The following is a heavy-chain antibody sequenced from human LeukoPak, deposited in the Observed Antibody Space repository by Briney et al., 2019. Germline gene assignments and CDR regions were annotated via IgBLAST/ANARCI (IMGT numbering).Heavy chain of an antibody. Sequence: SETLSLTCAVYGGSFSGYYWSWIRQPPGKGLEWIGEINHSGSTNYNPSLKSRVTISVDASKNQFSLKLSSVTAADTAVYYCARDFGYGDAFDIWGQGTMVTVSS. J-gene: IGHJ3*02. CDR3: ARDFGYGDAFDI. D-gene: IGHD3-3*01. V-gene: IGHV4-34*01. CDR2: INHSGST. CDR1: GGSFSGYY.